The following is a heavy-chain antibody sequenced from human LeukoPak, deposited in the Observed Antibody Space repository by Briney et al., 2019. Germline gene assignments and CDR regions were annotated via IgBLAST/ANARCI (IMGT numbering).Heavy chain of an antibody. V-gene: IGHV6-1*01. D-gene: IGHD5-18*01. CDR2: TYYRSKWYY. CDR1: GDSVSNDTVA. Sequence: SQTLSLICAISGDSVSNDTVAWSWIRQSPSRGLEWLGRTYYRSKWYYDYAISVKSRMTIDLETSKNRFSLHLNSVTPDDTAVYYCARLRRYIKQATSGMDVWGQGTTVTVSS. CDR3: ARLRRYIKQATSGMDV. J-gene: IGHJ6*02.